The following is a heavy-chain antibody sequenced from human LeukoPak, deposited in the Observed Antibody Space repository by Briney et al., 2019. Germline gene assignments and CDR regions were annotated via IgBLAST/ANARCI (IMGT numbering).Heavy chain of an antibody. D-gene: IGHD3-22*01. CDR1: GGTFSSYA. CDR2: IIPIFGTA. V-gene: IGHV1-69*05. CDR3: ARSGPAYSVTMIVVEGDNYYGNWFDP. Sequence: ASVKVSCKASGGTFSSYAISWVRQAPGQGLEWMGGIIPIFGTANYAQKFQGRVTMTRDMSTSTVYMELSSLRSEDTAVYYCARSGPAYSVTMIVVEGDNYYGNWFDPWGQGTLVTVSS. J-gene: IGHJ5*02.